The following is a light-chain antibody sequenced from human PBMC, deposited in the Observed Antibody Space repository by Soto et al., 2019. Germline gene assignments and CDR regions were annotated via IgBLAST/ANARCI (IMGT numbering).Light chain of an antibody. Sequence: QSVLTQPPSASGTPGQRVTISCSGSSSNIGSNTVNWYQQLTGTAPKLLIYSNNQRPSGVPDRFSGSKSGTSASLAISGLQSEDEADYYCAALDDSLNGYVFGTGTKVTVL. V-gene: IGLV1-44*01. CDR3: AALDDSLNGYV. CDR2: SNN. J-gene: IGLJ1*01. CDR1: SSNIGSNT.